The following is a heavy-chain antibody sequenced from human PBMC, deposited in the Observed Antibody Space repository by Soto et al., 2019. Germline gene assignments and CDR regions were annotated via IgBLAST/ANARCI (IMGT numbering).Heavy chain of an antibody. Sequence: QVQLVQSGADVKRPGASVKVSCKASGYTFNTFGVTWVRQAPGQGLEWLGWISAYNGNTNYAQKLQGRLTLTTDTSTSTISLGLRSLRSDDTAVYYCARTSYGTFDIWGQGTMVTVSS. J-gene: IGHJ3*02. V-gene: IGHV1-18*01. CDR3: ARTSYGTFDI. CDR2: ISAYNGNT. CDR1: GYTFNTFG. D-gene: IGHD4-17*01.